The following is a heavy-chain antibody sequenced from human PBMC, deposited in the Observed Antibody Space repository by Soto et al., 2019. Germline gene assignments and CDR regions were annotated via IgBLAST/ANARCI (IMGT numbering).Heavy chain of an antibody. CDR3: ARDGGIYCSGGSCSTPYYFDY. Sequence: GASVKVSCKASGYTFTSYGISWVRQAPGQGLEWMGWISAYNGNTNYAQKLQGRVTMTTDTSTSTAYMELRSLRSDDTAVYYCARDGGIYCSGGSCSTPYYFDYWGQGTLVTVSS. V-gene: IGHV1-18*01. D-gene: IGHD2-15*01. J-gene: IGHJ4*02. CDR2: ISAYNGNT. CDR1: GYTFTSYG.